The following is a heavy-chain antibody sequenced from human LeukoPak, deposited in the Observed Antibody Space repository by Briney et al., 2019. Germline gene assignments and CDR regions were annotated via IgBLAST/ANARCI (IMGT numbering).Heavy chain of an antibody. Sequence: SETLSLTCTVSGGSLSSSSYYWGWIRQPPGTGLEWLGSIYYSGSTYYNPSLKSRVTISVDTSKNQFSLKLSSVTAADTAVYYCATNDYGDYWYFDLWGRGTLVTVSS. CDR3: ATNDYGDYWYFDL. J-gene: IGHJ2*01. V-gene: IGHV4-39*01. CDR2: IYYSGST. D-gene: IGHD4-17*01. CDR1: GGSLSSSSYY.